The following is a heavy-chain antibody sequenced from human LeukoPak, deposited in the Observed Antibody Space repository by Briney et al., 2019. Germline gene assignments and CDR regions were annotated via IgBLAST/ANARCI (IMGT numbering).Heavy chain of an antibody. D-gene: IGHD3-10*01. V-gene: IGHV3-30*18. CDR2: ISYDGSNK. CDR1: GFTFSSYG. CDR3: AKSLGLPSGTNHSGDY. J-gene: IGHJ4*02. Sequence: PGGSLRLPCAASGFTFSSYGMHWVRQAPGKGLEWVAVISYDGSNKYYADSVKGRFTISRDNSKNALYLQMNSLRAEDTAVYYCAKSLGLPSGTNHSGDYWGQGTLVTVSS.